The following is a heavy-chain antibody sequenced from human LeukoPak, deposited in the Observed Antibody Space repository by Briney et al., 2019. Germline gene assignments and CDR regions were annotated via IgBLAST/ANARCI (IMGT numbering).Heavy chain of an antibody. Sequence: EASVKVSCKASGYTFTSYYMHWGRQAPGQELEWMGIINPSGGSTSYPQKFQGRVTITADKSTSTAYMELSSLRSEDTAVYYCASENPAIAVAGLFDYWGQGTLVTVSS. D-gene: IGHD6-19*01. J-gene: IGHJ4*02. CDR3: ASENPAIAVAGLFDY. CDR2: INPSGGST. V-gene: IGHV1-46*01. CDR1: GYTFTSYY.